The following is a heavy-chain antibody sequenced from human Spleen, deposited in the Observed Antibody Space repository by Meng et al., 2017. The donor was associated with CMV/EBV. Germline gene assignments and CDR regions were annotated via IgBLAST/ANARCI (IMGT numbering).Heavy chain of an antibody. CDR3: AVIAVAGTGY. Sequence: SETLSLTCTVSGGSISSSDYFWTWIRQPPGKGLEWIGSIYYSGSTYYNPSLKSRVTISVDTSKNQFSLKLSSVTAADTAVYYCAVIAVAGTGYWGQGTLVTVSS. CDR2: IYYSGST. D-gene: IGHD6-19*01. J-gene: IGHJ4*02. V-gene: IGHV4-39*07. CDR1: GGSISSSDYF.